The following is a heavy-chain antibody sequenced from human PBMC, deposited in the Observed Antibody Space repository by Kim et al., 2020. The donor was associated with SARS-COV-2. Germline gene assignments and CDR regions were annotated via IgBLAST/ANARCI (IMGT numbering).Heavy chain of an antibody. Sequence: PSLKRRVTLSVDTSKIHFTLKLSSVTAADTAVYYCARGPIAAAASPFDYWGQGTLVNVSS. J-gene: IGHJ4*02. V-gene: IGHV4-31*02. D-gene: IGHD6-13*01. CDR3: ARGPIAAAASPFDY.